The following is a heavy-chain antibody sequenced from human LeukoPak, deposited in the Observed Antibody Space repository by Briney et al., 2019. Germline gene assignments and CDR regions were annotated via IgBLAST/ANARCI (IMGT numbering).Heavy chain of an antibody. Sequence: ASVKVSCKASGYTFTSYGISWARQAPGQGLEWMGWISAYNGNANYAQKLQGRVTMTTDTSTSTAYMELRSLRSDDTAVYYCASGPLLAAANSYWGQGTLVTVSS. CDR1: GYTFTSYG. CDR3: ASGPLLAAANSY. CDR2: ISAYNGNA. J-gene: IGHJ4*02. D-gene: IGHD6-13*01. V-gene: IGHV1-18*01.